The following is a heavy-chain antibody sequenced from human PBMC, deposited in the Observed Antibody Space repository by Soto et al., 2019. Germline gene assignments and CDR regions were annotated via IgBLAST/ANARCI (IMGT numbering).Heavy chain of an antibody. D-gene: IGHD3-22*01. CDR3: ARPRPDFYDSSGYTPFDY. V-gene: IGHV4-39*01. J-gene: IGHJ4*02. CDR2: IYYSGST. Sequence: SETLSLTCTVSGGSISSSGYYWGWIRQPPGKGLEWIGSIYYSGSTYYNPSLKSRVTISVDTSKNQFSLKLSSVTAADTAVYYCARPRPDFYDSSGYTPFDYWGQGTLVTVSS. CDR1: GGSISSSGYY.